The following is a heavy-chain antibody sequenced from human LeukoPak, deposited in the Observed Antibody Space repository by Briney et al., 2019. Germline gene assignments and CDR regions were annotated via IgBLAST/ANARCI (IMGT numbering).Heavy chain of an antibody. Sequence: GGSLRLSCIASGFTFSDYYMSWIRQAPGKGLEWVSYISSSSSYTKYADSVKGRFTISRDNARNSLYLQMNSLRAEDTAVYYCLPLLSRPYVEDGVDIWGQGTMVTVSS. CDR1: GFTFSDYY. J-gene: IGHJ3*02. V-gene: IGHV3-11*06. CDR3: LPLLSRPYVEDGVDI. D-gene: IGHD2/OR15-2a*01. CDR2: ISSSSSYT.